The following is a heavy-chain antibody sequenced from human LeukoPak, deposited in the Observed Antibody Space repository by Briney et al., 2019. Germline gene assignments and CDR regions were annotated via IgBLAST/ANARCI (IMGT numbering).Heavy chain of an antibody. CDR3: VKEDHYGDYVQIDH. J-gene: IGHJ4*02. CDR2: ITADGGGT. CDR1: AFSFGSSV. V-gene: IGHV3-23*01. D-gene: IGHD4-17*01. Sequence: GGSLRLSCAASAFSFGSSVMSWVRQAPGKGLEWVSAITADGGGTNHADPVKGRFTISRDNFKSTLYPQMNSLRVEDTAVYYCVKEDHYGDYVQIDHWGQGTLVTVSS.